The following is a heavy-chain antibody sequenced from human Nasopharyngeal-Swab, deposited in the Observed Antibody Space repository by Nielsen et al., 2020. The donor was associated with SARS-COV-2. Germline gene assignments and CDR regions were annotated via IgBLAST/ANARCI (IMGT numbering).Heavy chain of an antibody. CDR3: ARDSGWSGYYLGYFDY. Sequence: ESLKISCTVSGGSISSSSYYWGWIRQPPGKGLEWIGYIYYSGSTNYNPSLKSRVTISVDTSKNQFSLKLSSVTAADTAVYYCARDSGWSGYYLGYFDYWGQGTLVTVSS. J-gene: IGHJ4*02. CDR2: IYYSGST. D-gene: IGHD3-3*01. CDR1: GGSISSSSYY. V-gene: IGHV4-61*01.